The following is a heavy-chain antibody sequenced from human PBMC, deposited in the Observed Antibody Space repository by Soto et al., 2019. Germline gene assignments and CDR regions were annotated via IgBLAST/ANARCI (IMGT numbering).Heavy chain of an antibody. CDR1: SDSVSRHY. J-gene: IGHJ6*03. CDR3: ARIVDPDYYYYYMDV. Sequence: QLQLQESGPGLVRPSETLSLTCTVSSDSVSRHYWTWLRQPPGKGLEWIGYVSYRGTTNYNPSLKSRVSISVDTSKNQFSLKLTSVTAADTALYDCARIVDPDYYYYYMDVWGKGTTVIVSS. V-gene: IGHV4-59*08. CDR2: VSYRGTT. D-gene: IGHD1-26*01.